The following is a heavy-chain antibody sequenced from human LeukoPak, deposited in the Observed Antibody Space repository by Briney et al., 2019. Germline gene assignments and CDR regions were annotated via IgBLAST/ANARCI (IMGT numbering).Heavy chain of an antibody. CDR2: ISSSSNII. D-gene: IGHD5-12*01. Sequence: GGSLRLSCAASGFTFNTYAMNWIRQAPGKGLEWVSFISSSSNIIHYADSVKGRFTISRDNAKNSLYLQMNSLRAEDTAVYYRVSDPKGSGYEFDYWGQGTLVTISS. J-gene: IGHJ4*02. CDR3: VSDPKGSGYEFDY. V-gene: IGHV3-48*04. CDR1: GFTFNTYA.